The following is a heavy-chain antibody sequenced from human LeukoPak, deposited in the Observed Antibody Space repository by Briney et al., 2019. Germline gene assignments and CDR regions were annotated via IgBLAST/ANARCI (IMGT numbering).Heavy chain of an antibody. D-gene: IGHD3-22*01. J-gene: IGHJ4*02. Sequence: SQTLSLTCTVSGGSISSGGYCWSWIRQHPGKGLEWIGYIYYSGSTYYNPSLKSRVTISVDTSKNQFSLKLSSVTAADTAVYYCARYYDSSGYHDYWGQGTLVTVSS. CDR3: ARYYDSSGYHDY. V-gene: IGHV4-31*03. CDR1: GGSISSGGYC. CDR2: IYYSGST.